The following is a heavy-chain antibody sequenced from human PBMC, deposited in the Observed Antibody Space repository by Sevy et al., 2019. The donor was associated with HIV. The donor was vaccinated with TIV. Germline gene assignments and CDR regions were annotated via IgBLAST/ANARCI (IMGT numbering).Heavy chain of an antibody. CDR1: GFTFSIYA. V-gene: IGHV3-23*01. Sequence: GGSLRLSCAASGFTFSIYAMSWVRQAPGKGLEWVSSISRSGGSTHYADSVKGRLTISRDNSKGTLFLQMNSLRAVDTAVYYCAKVDVVVPVADYGLDVWGQGTTVTVSS. CDR2: ISRSGGST. J-gene: IGHJ6*02. D-gene: IGHD2-2*01. CDR3: AKVDVVVPVADYGLDV.